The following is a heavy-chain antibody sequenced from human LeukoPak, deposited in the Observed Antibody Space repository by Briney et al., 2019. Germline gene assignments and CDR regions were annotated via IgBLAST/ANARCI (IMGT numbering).Heavy chain of an antibody. D-gene: IGHD2-8*01. Sequence: PGGSLRLSCAASGFTFSSYAMSWVRQAPGKGLEWVSTITGSGGSTYHADSVKGRFTISRDNSKNTLYLQMNSLRAEDTAVYYCAKKSGRMEYYGMDVWGQGTTVTVSS. CDR3: AKKSGRMEYYGMDV. CDR2: ITGSGGST. V-gene: IGHV3-23*01. CDR1: GFTFSSYA. J-gene: IGHJ6*02.